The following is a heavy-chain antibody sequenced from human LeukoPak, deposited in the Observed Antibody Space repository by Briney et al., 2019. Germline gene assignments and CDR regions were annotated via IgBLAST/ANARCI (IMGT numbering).Heavy chain of an antibody. CDR3: ARNPSYCSSTSCSTTHFDY. CDR2: VYHSGST. Sequence: SETLSLTCAVSGGSISSGGYSWSWIRQPPGKGLEWIGYVYHSGSTYYNPSLKSRVTISVDRSKNQFSLKLSSVTAADTAVYYCARNPSYCSSTSCSTTHFDYWGQGTLVTVSS. D-gene: IGHD2-2*01. V-gene: IGHV4-30-2*01. J-gene: IGHJ4*02. CDR1: GGSISSGGYS.